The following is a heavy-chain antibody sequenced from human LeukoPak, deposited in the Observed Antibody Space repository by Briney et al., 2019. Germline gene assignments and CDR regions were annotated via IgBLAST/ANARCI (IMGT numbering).Heavy chain of an antibody. D-gene: IGHD3-10*01. CDR1: GFTFSSYE. J-gene: IGHJ6*02. Sequence: PGGSLRLSCAASGFTFSSYEMNWVRQAPGKGLEWVSYISSSGSTIYYADSVKGRFTISRDNAKNSLYLQMNSLRAEDTAVYYCARQSITVVRGVPYYYGMDVWGQGTTVTVSS. V-gene: IGHV3-48*03. CDR3: ARQSITVVRGVPYYYGMDV. CDR2: ISSSGSTI.